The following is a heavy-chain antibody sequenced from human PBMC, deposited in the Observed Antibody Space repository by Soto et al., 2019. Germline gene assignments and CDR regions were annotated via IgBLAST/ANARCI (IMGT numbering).Heavy chain of an antibody. CDR3: ATSHKGWELLLVY. CDR1: GNTLTELS. CDR2: FDLEAGEK. D-gene: IGHD1-26*01. Sequence: QVQVVQSGAEVKKPGASVKVSCKVSGNTLTELSMYWVRQAPGKGLEWMGGFDLEAGEKIYAQKFQGRVTMTEDSSIDTAYLELSSLKSEDTAVYYCATSHKGWELLLVYWGQGTLVTVSS. V-gene: IGHV1-24*01. J-gene: IGHJ4*02.